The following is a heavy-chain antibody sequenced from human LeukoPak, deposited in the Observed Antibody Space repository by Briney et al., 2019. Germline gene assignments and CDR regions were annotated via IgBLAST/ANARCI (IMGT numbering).Heavy chain of an antibody. D-gene: IGHD2-2*01. J-gene: IGHJ4*02. CDR2: ISHGGIT. V-gene: IGHV4-34*01. CDR1: DGSLINYY. Sequence: SETLSLTCGVYDGSLINYYCHWIRQAPGKGLEWIGEISHGGITKHNPSLKSRVTMSQDTSKRQFSLKMNSMTAADAGVYYCGIFMDVVPGSMSWGLGTLVTVSS. CDR3: GIFMDVVPGSMS.